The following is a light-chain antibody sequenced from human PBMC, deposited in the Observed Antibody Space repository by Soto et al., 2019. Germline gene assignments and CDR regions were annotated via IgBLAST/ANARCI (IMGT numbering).Light chain of an antibody. J-gene: IGKJ1*01. V-gene: IGKV3-15*01. Sequence: EIVMTQSPATLSVSPGERATLSCRASQSISNNLAWYQQKPCQAPRLLIYGASTRATGIPASFSGSGSGTEFTLTISSLQSEDFAVYYCQQYNNWPRTFGQGTKVEIK. CDR1: QSISNN. CDR3: QQYNNWPRT. CDR2: GAS.